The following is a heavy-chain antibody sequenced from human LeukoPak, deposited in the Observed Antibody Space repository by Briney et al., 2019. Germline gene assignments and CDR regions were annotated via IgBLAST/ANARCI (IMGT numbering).Heavy chain of an antibody. Sequence: GASVKVSCKASGYTFSDYYMHWVQQAPGKGLEWMGRIDPEDGETIYVEKFQGRVTITADTSTDTAYMELSSLRSEDTAVYFCAPIGDFWSGYLTPPNRFDPWGQGTLVTVSS. D-gene: IGHD3-3*01. V-gene: IGHV1-69-2*01. CDR2: IDPEDGET. CDR1: GYTFSDYY. J-gene: IGHJ5*02. CDR3: APIGDFWSGYLTPPNRFDP.